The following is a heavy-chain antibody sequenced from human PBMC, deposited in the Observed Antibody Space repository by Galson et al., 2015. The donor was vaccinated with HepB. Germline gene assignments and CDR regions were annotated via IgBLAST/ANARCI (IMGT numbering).Heavy chain of an antibody. Sequence: SLRLSCAAYGFTFSSYGMHWVRQAPGKGLEWVAVIWYDGSNKYYADSVKGRFTISRDNSKNTLYLQMNSLRAEDTAVYYCARDRQEPGEYGGYYFDYWGQGTLVTVSS. CDR2: IWYDGSNK. V-gene: IGHV3-33*01. CDR3: ARDRQEPGEYGGYYFDY. D-gene: IGHD1-26*01. CDR1: GFTFSSYG. J-gene: IGHJ4*02.